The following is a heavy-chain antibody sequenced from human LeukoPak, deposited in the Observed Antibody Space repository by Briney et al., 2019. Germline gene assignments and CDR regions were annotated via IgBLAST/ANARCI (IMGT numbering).Heavy chain of an antibody. CDR3: ARLHFWSGYSY. CDR1: GGSFSGYY. Sequence: PSETLSLTCAVYGGSFSGYYWSWIRQPPGKGLEWIGEINHSGSTNYNPSLKSRVTISVDTSKNQFSLKLSSVTAADTAVYYCARLHFWSGYSYWGQGTLVTVSS. V-gene: IGHV4-34*01. J-gene: IGHJ4*02. D-gene: IGHD3-3*01. CDR2: INHSGST.